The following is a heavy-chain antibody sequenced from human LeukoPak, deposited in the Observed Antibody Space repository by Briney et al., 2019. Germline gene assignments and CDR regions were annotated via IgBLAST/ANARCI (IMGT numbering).Heavy chain of an antibody. D-gene: IGHD5-18*01. Sequence: GGSLRLSCVVSGFTFSNYAMSWVRQAPEKGLDWVSVISGSAHKIRYADSVKGRFTISRDNSENTVYLQMNNLRAEDTALYYCAGRVTGYSSGYVYWGQGTLVTVSS. J-gene: IGHJ4*02. CDR3: AGRVTGYSSGYVY. CDR2: ISGSAHKI. V-gene: IGHV3-23*01. CDR1: GFTFSNYA.